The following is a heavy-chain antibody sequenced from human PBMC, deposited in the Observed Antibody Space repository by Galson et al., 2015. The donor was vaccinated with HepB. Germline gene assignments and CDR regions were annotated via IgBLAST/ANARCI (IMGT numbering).Heavy chain of an antibody. V-gene: IGHV3-48*04. Sequence: SLRLSCAASGFTFSSYSMNWVRQAPGKGLEWVSYISSSSSTIYYADSVKGRFTISRDNAKNSLYLQMNSLRAEDTAVYYCAREEGYYDSSGYLRYWGQGTLVTVSS. CDR3: AREEGYYDSSGYLRY. CDR1: GFTFSSYS. D-gene: IGHD3-22*01. CDR2: ISSSSSTI. J-gene: IGHJ4*02.